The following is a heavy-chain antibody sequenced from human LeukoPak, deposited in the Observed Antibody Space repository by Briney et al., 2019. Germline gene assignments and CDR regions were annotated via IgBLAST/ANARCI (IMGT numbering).Heavy chain of an antibody. Sequence: SETLSLTCAVSGGSINKNIWWSWIRQSPGKGLEWIGEIHNNGDINYSPSLRSRVSMSMDNSKNQFSLRLSSVTAADTAVYYCARGLGGPLGRLLDYWGQGTLVTVSS. CDR2: IHNNGDI. CDR3: ARGLGGPLGRLLDY. D-gene: IGHD3-16*01. CDR1: GGSINKNIW. V-gene: IGHV4-4*02. J-gene: IGHJ4*02.